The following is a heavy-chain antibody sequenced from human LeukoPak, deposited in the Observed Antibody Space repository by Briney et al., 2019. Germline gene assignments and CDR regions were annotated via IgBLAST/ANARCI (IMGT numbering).Heavy chain of an antibody. CDR2: INHSGST. CDR1: GGSFSGYY. V-gene: IGHV4-34*01. D-gene: IGHD6-6*01. Sequence: SETLSLTCAVYGGSFSGYYWSWIRQPPGKGLEWIGEINHSGSTNYNPSLMSRVTISVDTSKNQFSLKLSSVTAADTAVYYCARRRFSYSSSSDFDYWGQGTLVTVSS. J-gene: IGHJ4*02. CDR3: ARRRFSYSSSSDFDY.